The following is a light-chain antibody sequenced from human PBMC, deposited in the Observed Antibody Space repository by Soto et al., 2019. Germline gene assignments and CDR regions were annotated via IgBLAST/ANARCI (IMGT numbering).Light chain of an antibody. CDR3: QQYSNWPPIT. Sequence: EKVMTQSPATLSVSPGERATLSCRASQSVSSNLAWYQQKPGQAPRLLIYDASTRATGIPARFSGSGSGTEFTLTISSLQSEDFAVYYCQQYSNWPPITFGQGTRLEIK. J-gene: IGKJ5*01. CDR2: DAS. V-gene: IGKV3-15*01. CDR1: QSVSSN.